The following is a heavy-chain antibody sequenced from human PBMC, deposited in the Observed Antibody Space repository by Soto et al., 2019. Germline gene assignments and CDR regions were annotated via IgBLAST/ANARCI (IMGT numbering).Heavy chain of an antibody. CDR2: ISPHNGNT. Sequence: QVKLVQSGAEVKKPGASVKVSCKASGYTFTTYGISWVRQAPGQGLEWMGWISPHNGNTNYAQKVQGRVTMTTDTSASTAYMELRSLRSDDTAVYYCARHTHFDSSGSPCDYWGQGTLVTVSS. CDR3: ARHTHFDSSGSPCDY. CDR1: GYTFTTYG. J-gene: IGHJ4*02. D-gene: IGHD3-22*01. V-gene: IGHV1-18*01.